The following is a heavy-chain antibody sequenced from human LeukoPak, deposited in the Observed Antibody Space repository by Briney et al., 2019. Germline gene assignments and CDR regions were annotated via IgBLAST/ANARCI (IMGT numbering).Heavy chain of an antibody. CDR1: GFTFSNYA. D-gene: IGHD2-21*02. CDR3: AKTVVTTTNCLDY. J-gene: IGHJ4*02. V-gene: IGHV3-23*01. CDR2: ISTGGGIA. Sequence: PGGSLRLSCAVSGFTFSNYAMNWVRQAPGKGLEWVSVISTGGGIAYYADSVRGRFTISRDNSKNTLYLQLNSLRAEDTAVYYCAKTVVTTTNCLDYWGQGTLVTVSS.